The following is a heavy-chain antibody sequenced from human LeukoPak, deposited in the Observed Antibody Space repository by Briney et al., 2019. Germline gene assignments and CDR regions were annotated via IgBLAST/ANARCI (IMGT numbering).Heavy chain of an antibody. J-gene: IGHJ4*02. CDR2: ISWNSGSI. D-gene: IGHD6-13*01. V-gene: IGHV3-9*01. CDR1: GFIFDDYA. CDR3: AKDPDSSSWYPTTFDY. Sequence: GGSLRLSCAASGFIFDDYAMHWVRQAPGKGLEWVSGISWNSGSIGYADSVKGRFTISRDNAKNSLYLQMNSLRAEDTALYYCAKDPDSSSWYPTTFDYWGQGTLVTVSS.